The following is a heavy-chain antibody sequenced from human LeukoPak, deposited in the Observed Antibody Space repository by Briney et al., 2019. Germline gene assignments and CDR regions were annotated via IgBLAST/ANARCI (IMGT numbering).Heavy chain of an antibody. Sequence: PGGSLRLSCAASGFTFSNYAMSWVRQAPGKGLEWVSAISGSGDSTYYADSVKGRFTISRDNSKNTLYLQVNSLRSEDTAVYYCAKDGVTGWAYMDVWGKGTTVTVSS. CDR3: AKDGVTGWAYMDV. J-gene: IGHJ6*03. CDR2: ISGSGDST. D-gene: IGHD6-19*01. V-gene: IGHV3-23*01. CDR1: GFTFSNYA.